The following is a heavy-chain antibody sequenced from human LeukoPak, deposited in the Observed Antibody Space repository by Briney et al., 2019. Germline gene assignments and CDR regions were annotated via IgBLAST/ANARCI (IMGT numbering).Heavy chain of an antibody. J-gene: IGHJ4*02. Sequence: QPGRSLRLSCAASGFTFDDYAMHWVRQAPGKGLEWVSGISWNSGSIGYADSVKGRFTISRDNAKNSLYLQMNSLRAEDTAVYYCARDPIAAAGGYWGQGTLVTVSS. CDR1: GFTFDDYA. CDR2: ISWNSGSI. V-gene: IGHV3-9*01. D-gene: IGHD6-13*01. CDR3: ARDPIAAAGGY.